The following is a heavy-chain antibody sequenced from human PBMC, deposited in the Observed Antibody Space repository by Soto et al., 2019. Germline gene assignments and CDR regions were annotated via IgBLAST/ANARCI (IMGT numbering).Heavy chain of an antibody. CDR1: GYTFTTYG. Sequence: QVQLVQSGAEVKKPGASVKVSCKASGYTFTTYGISWVLQAPGQGLEWMGWISTYNGDTDYAQNLQGRVTMTTDTSTTTAYMELRSLRSDDTAVYYCAREGSRPYYYYGMDVWGQGTTVTVSS. CDR3: AREGSRPYYYYGMDV. V-gene: IGHV1-18*01. J-gene: IGHJ6*02. CDR2: ISTYNGDT. D-gene: IGHD2-15*01.